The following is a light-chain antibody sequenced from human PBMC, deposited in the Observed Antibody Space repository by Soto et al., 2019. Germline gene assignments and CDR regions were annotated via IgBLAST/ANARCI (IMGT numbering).Light chain of an antibody. Sequence: DIVMTQSPDSLAVSLGERATINCKSRQSVLYSSNNKNYLAWYQQKPGQPPKLLIYWASTRESGVPDRFSGSGSGTEFTLTISSLQAEDVAVYYCQQYYTTPRTFGQGTKVEIK. CDR2: WAS. J-gene: IGKJ1*01. CDR3: QQYYTTPRT. V-gene: IGKV4-1*01. CDR1: QSVLYSSNNKNY.